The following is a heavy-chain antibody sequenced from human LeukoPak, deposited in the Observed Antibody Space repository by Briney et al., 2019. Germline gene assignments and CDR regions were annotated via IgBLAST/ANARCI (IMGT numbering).Heavy chain of an antibody. V-gene: IGHV3-74*01. CDR3: VKDLGGNYDY. J-gene: IGHJ4*02. CDR2: IDYDGSVT. Sequence: GGSLRLSCAASGFTFSSYWIHWVRQVPGKGLVWVSRIDYDGSVTNYADSVKGRFTISRDNARNTLYLQMNSLRVDDTAVYYCVKDLGGNYDYWGQGTLVTVSS. CDR1: GFTFSSYW. D-gene: IGHD1-7*01.